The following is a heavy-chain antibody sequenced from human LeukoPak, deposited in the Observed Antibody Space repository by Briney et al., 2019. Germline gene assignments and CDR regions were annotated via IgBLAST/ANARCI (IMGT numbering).Heavy chain of an antibody. CDR3: ARPGYTSSPYTSFHFDY. CDR2: IYPGDSDT. V-gene: IGHV5-51*01. J-gene: IGHJ4*02. CDR1: GYSFTHYW. Sequence: GESLKISCQGSGYSFTHYWIGWVRQMPGKGLEWMGFIYPGDSDTRYSPSFQGQVTISADKSISTAYLQWSSLKASDAAMYYCARPGYTSSPYTSFHFDYWGQGTLVTVSS. D-gene: IGHD6-13*01.